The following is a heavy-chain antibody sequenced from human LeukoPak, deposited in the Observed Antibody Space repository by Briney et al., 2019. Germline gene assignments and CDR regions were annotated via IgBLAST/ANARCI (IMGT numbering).Heavy chain of an antibody. CDR1: GGTFSSYA. J-gene: IGHJ6*02. CDR3: AVRYFDWLLPPRHYYYGMDV. Sequence: SVKVSCKASGGTFSSYAISWVRQAPGQGLEWMGGIIPIFGTANYAQKFQGRVTITADESTSTAYMELSSLRSEDTAVYYCAVRYFDWLLPPRHYYYGMDVWGQGTTVTVSS. D-gene: IGHD3-9*01. CDR2: IIPIFGTA. V-gene: IGHV1-69*13.